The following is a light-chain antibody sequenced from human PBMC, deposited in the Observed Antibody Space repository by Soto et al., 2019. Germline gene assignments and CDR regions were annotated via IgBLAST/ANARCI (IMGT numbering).Light chain of an antibody. CDR1: NIXXXX. Sequence: SYELTQPPSVSVAPGQTASISCGGXNIXXXXXYWYQQQPXXXXXLVIXDNRDRPSGIPERFXGSNSGXXATXXISRVXXGDEADYYCQVWDTXXDHPVXGGGTXLTVL. CDR2: DNR. CDR3: QVWDTXXDHPV. V-gene: IGLV3-21*01. J-gene: IGLJ2*01.